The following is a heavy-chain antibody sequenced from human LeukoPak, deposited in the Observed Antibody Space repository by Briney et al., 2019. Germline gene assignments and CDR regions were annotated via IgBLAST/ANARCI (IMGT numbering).Heavy chain of an antibody. CDR3: ARGSGWLDY. CDR1: GGSISSYY. CDR2: FYYSEST. J-gene: IGHJ4*02. Sequence: NPSKTLSLTCTVSGGSISSYYWSWIRQPPGKGLEWIGYFYYSESTNYNPSLKSRVTISVDTSKDQFSLKLNSVTAADTAVYYCARGSGWLDYWGQGTLVTVSS. D-gene: IGHD6-19*01. V-gene: IGHV4-59*01.